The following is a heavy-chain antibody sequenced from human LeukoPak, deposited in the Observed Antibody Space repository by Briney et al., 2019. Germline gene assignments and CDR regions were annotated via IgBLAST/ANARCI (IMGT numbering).Heavy chain of an antibody. J-gene: IGHJ4*02. CDR1: GFTFSSYW. CDR2: IKQDGSEK. Sequence: GGSLSLPCAASGFTFSSYWMSWVRQAPGKGLEWVANIKQDGSEKYYVDSVKGRFTISRDNAKNSLYLQMNSLRAEDTAVYYCARADSSGYYFAYWGQGTLVTVSS. CDR3: ARADSSGYYFAY. D-gene: IGHD3-22*01. V-gene: IGHV3-7*01.